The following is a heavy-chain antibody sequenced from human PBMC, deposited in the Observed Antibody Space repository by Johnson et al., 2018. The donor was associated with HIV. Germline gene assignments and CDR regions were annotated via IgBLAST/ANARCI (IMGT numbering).Heavy chain of an antibody. CDR2: ISYDGSNK. CDR1: GFTFSSYA. J-gene: IGHJ1*01. V-gene: IGHV3-30-3*01. Sequence: QVQLVESGGGVVQPGRSLRLSCAASGFTFSSYAMHWVRQAPGKGLEWVAVISYDGSNKYYADSVKGRFTISRDNSKNTLYLQMNSLRAEDTAVYYCAREGGIRGRRWAMWG. CDR3: AREGGIRGRRWAM. D-gene: IGHD3-16*01.